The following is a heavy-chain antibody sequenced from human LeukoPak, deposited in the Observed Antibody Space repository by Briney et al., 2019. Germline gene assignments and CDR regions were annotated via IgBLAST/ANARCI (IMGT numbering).Heavy chain of an antibody. J-gene: IGHJ3*02. Sequence: PGGSLRLSCAASGFTFSSYGMHWVRQAPGKGLEWVAFIRYDGSNKYYADSVKGRFTISRDNSKNTLYLQMNSLRAEDTAVYYCAKEFDIVGAPGAFDIWGQGTMVTVSS. D-gene: IGHD1-26*01. CDR3: AKEFDIVGAPGAFDI. V-gene: IGHV3-30*02. CDR1: GFTFSSYG. CDR2: IRYDGSNK.